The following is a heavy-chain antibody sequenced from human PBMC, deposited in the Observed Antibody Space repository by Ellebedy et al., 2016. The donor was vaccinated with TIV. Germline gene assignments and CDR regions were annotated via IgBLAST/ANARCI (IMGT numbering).Heavy chain of an antibody. V-gene: IGHV3-23*01. CDR3: ARDLTVTTGINWFDP. CDR2: ISGSGGST. CDR1: GFTFSSYA. D-gene: IGHD4-17*01. Sequence: GESLKISXAASGFTFSSYAMSWVRQAPGKGLEWVSAISGSGGSTYYADSVKGRFTISRDNSKNTLYLQMNSLRAEDTAVYYCARDLTVTTGINWFDPWGQGTLVTVSS. J-gene: IGHJ5*02.